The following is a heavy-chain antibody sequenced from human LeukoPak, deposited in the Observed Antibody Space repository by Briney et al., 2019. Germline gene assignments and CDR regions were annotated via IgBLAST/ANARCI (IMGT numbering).Heavy chain of an antibody. CDR1: RASVTTYY. V-gene: IGHV4-59*02. D-gene: IGHD4-17*01. Sequence: SETLSLTCTVSRASVTTYYWSWIRQPPGKGLVWIGYIYYSGSTSYNPSLKGRVTMSVDTSKNQFSLRLSSVTAADTAVYYCARGSDFGDFWGQGTLVTVSS. CDR3: ARGSDFGDF. J-gene: IGHJ4*02. CDR2: IYYSGST.